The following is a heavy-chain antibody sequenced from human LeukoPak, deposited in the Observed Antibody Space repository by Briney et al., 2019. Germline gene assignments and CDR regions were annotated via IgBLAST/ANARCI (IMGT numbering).Heavy chain of an antibody. CDR1: GFTFSSYR. Sequence: GGSLRLSCAASGFTFSSYRMSWVRQAPGKGLEWVANIKQDGSEIYYVDSVKGLFTISRDNAKNSLYLQMNSLRAEDTAVYYCARDPNYDFWSAYYNQDYWGQGTLVTVSS. J-gene: IGHJ4*02. V-gene: IGHV3-7*01. CDR2: IKQDGSEI. D-gene: IGHD3-3*01. CDR3: ARDPNYDFWSAYYNQDY.